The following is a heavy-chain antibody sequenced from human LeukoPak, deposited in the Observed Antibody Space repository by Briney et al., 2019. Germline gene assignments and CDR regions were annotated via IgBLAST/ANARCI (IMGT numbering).Heavy chain of an antibody. CDR1: GGSISPYY. CDR3: ARDVGYSSAWYDY. D-gene: IGHD6-19*01. Sequence: SETLPLTCTVSGGSISPYYWTWIRQPPGKGLEWIGYISYSGGTNYNPSLKSRVTISLDTSKNQFSLKLTSVTAADTAVYYCARDVGYSSAWYDYWGQGTLVTVSS. V-gene: IGHV4-59*01. CDR2: ISYSGGT. J-gene: IGHJ4*02.